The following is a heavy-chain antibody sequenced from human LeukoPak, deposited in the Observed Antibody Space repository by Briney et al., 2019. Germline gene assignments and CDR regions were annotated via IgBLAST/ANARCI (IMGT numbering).Heavy chain of an antibody. D-gene: IGHD3-22*01. CDR3: AKDWYYDSSATIDY. CDR1: GFTFSTYN. Sequence: GGSLRLSCAASGFTFSTYNMNWVRQAPGKGLEWVSHITSSSTNIYYADSVKGRFTISRDNAKNALSLQMNSLRDEDTAVYYCAKDWYYDSSATIDYWGQGTLVTVSS. CDR2: ITSSSTNI. V-gene: IGHV3-48*02. J-gene: IGHJ4*02.